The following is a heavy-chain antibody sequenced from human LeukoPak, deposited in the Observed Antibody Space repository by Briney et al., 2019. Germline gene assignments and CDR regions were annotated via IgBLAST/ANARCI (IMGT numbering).Heavy chain of an antibody. Sequence: GGSLRLSCAASGFTFSSYWMHWVRQGPGKGLVWVSHINSDGSSTTYADSVKGRFTISRDNAKNTLYLQMNSLRAEDTAVYYCARRGSSSWGFDYWGQGTLVTVSS. D-gene: IGHD6-13*01. J-gene: IGHJ4*02. CDR3: ARRGSSSWGFDY. V-gene: IGHV3-74*01. CDR2: INSDGSST. CDR1: GFTFSSYW.